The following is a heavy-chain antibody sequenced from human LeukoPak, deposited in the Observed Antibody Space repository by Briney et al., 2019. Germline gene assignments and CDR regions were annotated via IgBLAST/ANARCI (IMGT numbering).Heavy chain of an antibody. D-gene: IGHD1-7*01. J-gene: IGHJ5*02. CDR3: ARNGPLAGTRNWFDP. CDR1: GGSISTYY. CDR2: VYFTGST. V-gene: IGHV4-59*01. Sequence: KLSETLSLTCTVSGGSISTYYWSWIRQPPGRGLEWIGYVYFTGSTKYNSSLESRVTISVDTSKNQFSLRLTSVTAADTAIYYCARNGPLAGTRNWFDPWGLGTLVTVSS.